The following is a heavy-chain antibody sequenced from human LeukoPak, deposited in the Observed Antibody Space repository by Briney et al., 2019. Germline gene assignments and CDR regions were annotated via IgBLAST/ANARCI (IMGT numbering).Heavy chain of an antibody. Sequence: ASVKVSCKASGYTFTSYGISWVRQAPGQGLEWMGWTSAYNGSTKYAQKLQGRVTMTTDTSTSTAYMELRSLRSDDTAVYYCAREKWEDSSGYYLVYWGQGTLVTVSS. J-gene: IGHJ4*02. V-gene: IGHV1-18*01. D-gene: IGHD3-22*01. CDR2: TSAYNGST. CDR1: GYTFTSYG. CDR3: AREKWEDSSGYYLVY.